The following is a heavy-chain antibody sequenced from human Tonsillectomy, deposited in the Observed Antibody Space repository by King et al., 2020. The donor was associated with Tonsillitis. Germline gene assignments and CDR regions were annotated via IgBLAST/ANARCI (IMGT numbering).Heavy chain of an antibody. V-gene: IGHV3-7*01. J-gene: IGHJ4*02. CDR1: GFTFRDYW. D-gene: IGHD6-19*01. Sequence: VQLVESGGDLVQPGGSLRLSCAASGFTFRDYWMTWVRQAPEKGLEWVATIKEDGSKEYYVDSVKGRITISRDNAKNSLYLQMNSLRVEDTATYYCARDGGSGWYSDYWGQGTLVSVSS. CDR2: IKEDGSKE. CDR3: ARDGGSGWYSDY.